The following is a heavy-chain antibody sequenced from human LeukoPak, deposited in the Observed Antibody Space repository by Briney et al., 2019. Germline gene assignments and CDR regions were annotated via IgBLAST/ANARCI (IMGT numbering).Heavy chain of an antibody. CDR3: ARRWNYGSGRYDY. V-gene: IGHV4-34*01. Sequence: SETLSLTCAVYGGSFSGYYWSWIRQPPGKGLEWIGEINHSGNTNYNPSLKSRVTISVDTSKNQFPLKLSSVTAADTAVYYCARRWNYGSGRYDYWGQGTLVTVSS. J-gene: IGHJ4*02. CDR2: INHSGNT. D-gene: IGHD3-10*01. CDR1: GGSFSGYY.